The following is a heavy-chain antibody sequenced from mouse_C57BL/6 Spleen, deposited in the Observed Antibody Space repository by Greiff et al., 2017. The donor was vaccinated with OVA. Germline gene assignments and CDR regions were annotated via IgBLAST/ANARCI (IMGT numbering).Heavy chain of an antibody. V-gene: IGHV1-26*01. Sequence: EVQLPQSGPELVKPGASVKISCKASGYTFTDYYLNWVKQSHGKSLDWIGDINPNNGGTSYNQKFKVKATLTVDKSSSTAYMELRSLTSEDAADYYCARSWGFFDYWGQGTTLTVSS. D-gene: IGHD4-1*01. J-gene: IGHJ2*01. CDR3: ARSWGFFDY. CDR1: GYTFTDYY. CDR2: INPNNGGT.